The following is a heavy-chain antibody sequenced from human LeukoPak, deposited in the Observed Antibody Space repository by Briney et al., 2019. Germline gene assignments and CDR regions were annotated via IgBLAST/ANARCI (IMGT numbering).Heavy chain of an antibody. V-gene: IGHV3-7*01. D-gene: IGHD3-3*01. CDR3: ARDKEAADDFWSGYYPL. CDR1: GFIFSSYW. J-gene: IGHJ4*02. CDR2: IKRDGSER. Sequence: PGGSLRLSCAASGFIFSSYWMGWVRQAPGKGLEWVANIKRDGSERYYVDSVEGRFTIPRDNAQNSLYLQMNSLRDEDTGVYYCARDKEAADDFWSGYYPLWGQGTLVTVSS.